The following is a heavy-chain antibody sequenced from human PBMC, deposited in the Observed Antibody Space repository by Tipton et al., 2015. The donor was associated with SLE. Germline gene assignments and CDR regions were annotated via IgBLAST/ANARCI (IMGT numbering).Heavy chain of an antibody. CDR2: IYYSGST. V-gene: IGHV4-59*05. CDR1: GGSISSYY. D-gene: IGHD3-22*01. J-gene: IGHJ4*02. Sequence: LRLSCTVSGGSISSYYWSWIRQPPGKGLEWIGSIYYSGSTYYNPSLKSRVTISVDTSKNQFSLKLSSVTAADTAVYYCARQDDSSGFWGQGTLVTVSS. CDR3: ARQDDSSGF.